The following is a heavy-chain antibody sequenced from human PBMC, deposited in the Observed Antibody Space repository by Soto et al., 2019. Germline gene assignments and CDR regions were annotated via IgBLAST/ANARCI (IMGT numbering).Heavy chain of an antibody. V-gene: IGHV4-59*01. J-gene: IGHJ6*02. CDR2: IYYSGST. D-gene: IGHD3-10*01. Sequence: SETLSLTCTVSGGSISSYYWSWIRQPPGKGLGWIGYIYYSGSTNYSPSLKSRVTISVDTSKNQFSLKLSSVTAADTAVYYCARLLRHKTYYYGSGSYSYGGMDVWGQGTTVTVSS. CDR1: GGSISSYY. CDR3: ARLLRHKTYYYGSGSYSYGGMDV.